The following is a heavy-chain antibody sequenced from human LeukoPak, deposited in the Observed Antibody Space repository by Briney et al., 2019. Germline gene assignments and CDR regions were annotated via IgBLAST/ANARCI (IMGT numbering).Heavy chain of an antibody. V-gene: IGHV3-48*01. Sequence: PGGSLRLSCAASGFTFSSYSMNWVRQAPGKGVEGVSYISSSTSTIYYADSVKGRLTISRDNAKNSLYLQMNSLRAEDTAVYYCAKDRPNYYDSSCHYYRRNGDYWGQGTLVTVSS. CDR2: ISSSTSTI. D-gene: IGHD3-22*01. J-gene: IGHJ4*02. CDR3: AKDRPNYYDSSCHYYRRNGDY. CDR1: GFTFSSYS.